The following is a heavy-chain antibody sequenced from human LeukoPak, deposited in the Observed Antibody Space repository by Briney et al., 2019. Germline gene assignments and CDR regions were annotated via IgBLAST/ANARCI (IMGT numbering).Heavy chain of an antibody. D-gene: IGHD6-19*01. CDR3: VKEQSSGGYRVADY. CDR1: GFTFSNCG. CDR2: FSYDGSDI. Sequence: GRSLRLSCTASGFTFSNCGMHWVRQAPDKRLEWVAVFSYDGSDIYYGDSVKGRFTISRDISKNTLYLQMNSLRAEDTAVYYCVKEQSSGGYRVADYWGQGTLVTVSS. V-gene: IGHV3-30*18. J-gene: IGHJ4*02.